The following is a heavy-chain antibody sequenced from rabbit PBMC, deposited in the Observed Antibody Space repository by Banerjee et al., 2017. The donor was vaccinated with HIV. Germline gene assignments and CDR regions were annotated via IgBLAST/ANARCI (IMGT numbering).Heavy chain of an antibody. D-gene: IGHD6-1*01. V-gene: IGHV1S45*01. J-gene: IGHJ4*01. CDR2: INTISGDT. CDR1: GFSFSNGYV. Sequence: QEQLEESGGDLVKPEGSLTLTCTASGFSFSNGYVMCWVRQAPGKGLEWIACINTISGDTVYATWAKGRFTISKASWTTVTLQMTSLTAADTATYFCARNGGMLDYKLWGPGTLVTVS. CDR3: ARNGGMLDYKL.